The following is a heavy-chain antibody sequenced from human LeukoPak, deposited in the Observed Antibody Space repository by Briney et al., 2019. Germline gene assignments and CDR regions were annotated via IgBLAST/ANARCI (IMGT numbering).Heavy chain of an antibody. Sequence: SETLSLTCTVSGGSISSYYWSWIRQPPWKGLEWIGEINHSGSTNYNPSLKSRVTISVDTSKSQFSLKLSSVTAADTAVYYCARRYRITMIVVAYRHAFDIWGQGTMVTVSS. CDR1: GGSISSYY. CDR3: ARRYRITMIVVAYRHAFDI. D-gene: IGHD3-22*01. J-gene: IGHJ3*02. CDR2: INHSGST. V-gene: IGHV4-34*01.